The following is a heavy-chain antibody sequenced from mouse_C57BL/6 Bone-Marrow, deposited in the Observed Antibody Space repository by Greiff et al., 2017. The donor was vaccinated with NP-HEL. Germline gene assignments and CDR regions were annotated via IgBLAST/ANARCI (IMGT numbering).Heavy chain of an antibody. D-gene: IGHD1-3*01. CDR1: GYTFTDYY. CDR3: ARMGSPFDY. CDR2: INPNNGGT. V-gene: IGHV1-26*01. Sequence: EVQLQQSGPELVKPGASVKISCKASGYTFTDYYMNWVKQSHGKSLEWIGDINPNNGGTSYNQKFKGKATLTVDKSSSTAYMELRSLTSEDSAVYYCARMGSPFDYWGQGTTLTGSS. J-gene: IGHJ2*01.